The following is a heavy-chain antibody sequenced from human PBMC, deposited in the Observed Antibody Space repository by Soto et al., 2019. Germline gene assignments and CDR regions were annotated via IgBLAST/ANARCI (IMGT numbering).Heavy chain of an antibody. V-gene: IGHV4-59*08. CDR3: ARQSRYCSGSNCKTWFDP. D-gene: IGHD2-15*01. CDR1: GGSISSYY. CDR2: IYYSGST. J-gene: IGHJ5*02. Sequence: QVQLQESGTGLVKPSETLSLTCTVSGGSISSYYWSWIRQPPGKGLEWIGDIYYSGSTSYNPSLKSRVTISVDTTKHQFSLRLSSVTAADTAVYYCARQSRYCSGSNCKTWFDPWGQGTLVTVSS.